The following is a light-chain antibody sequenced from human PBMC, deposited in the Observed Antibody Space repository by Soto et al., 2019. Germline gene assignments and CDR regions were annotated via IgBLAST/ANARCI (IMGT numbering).Light chain of an antibody. Sequence: EIVLTQSPATLSLSPGERATLSCRASQSVSTYLAWYQQKPGQAPRLLIFDASNRATGIPARFSGSGSGTDFILTISSLEPEDFEVYYCQQRSNWPPAFGGGTKVEIK. CDR2: DAS. CDR3: QQRSNWPPA. J-gene: IGKJ4*01. V-gene: IGKV3-11*01. CDR1: QSVSTY.